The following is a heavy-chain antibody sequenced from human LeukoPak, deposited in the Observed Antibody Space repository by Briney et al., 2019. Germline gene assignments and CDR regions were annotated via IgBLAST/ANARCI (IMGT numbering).Heavy chain of an antibody. CDR1: GFTFSSYG. CDR3: VKGIWYNSGCGS. CDR2: IRYDGSDR. Sequence: GGSLRLSCAASGFTFSSYGMHWVRQAPGKGLEWVAFIRYDGSDRYYADSVKGRLTISRDNSKNTLYLQMNNLSAEDTAVFYCVKGIWYNSGCGSWGQGTLVTVSS. V-gene: IGHV3-30*02. J-gene: IGHJ5*02. D-gene: IGHD6-19*01.